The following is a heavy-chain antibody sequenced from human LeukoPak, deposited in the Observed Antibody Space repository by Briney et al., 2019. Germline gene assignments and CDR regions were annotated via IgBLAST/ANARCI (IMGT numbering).Heavy chain of an antibody. CDR1: RFIFSSYA. Sequence: TGGSLRLSCAASRFIFSSYAMGWVRRAPGKGLEWVSSISGSGDTTYYADSVKGRFTISRDNSKNTLSLQMNSLRAEDTAVYYCAKDGDYYDSDAYSSFFDYWGQGTLVTVSS. CDR3: AKDGDYYDSDAYSSFFDY. V-gene: IGHV3-23*01. CDR2: ISGSGDTT. D-gene: IGHD3-22*01. J-gene: IGHJ4*02.